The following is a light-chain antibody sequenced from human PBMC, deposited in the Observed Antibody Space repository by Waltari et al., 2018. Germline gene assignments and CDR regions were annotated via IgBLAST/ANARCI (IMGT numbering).Light chain of an antibody. Sequence: DIVMTQSPDSLAVSLGERATINCQSSQSVLYSSYNNHYLAWYQQKPGQPPKLLIYWASTRESGVPDRFSGSGSGTDFTLTISSLQAEDVAVYYCQQYYSTLWTFGQGTKVEIK. J-gene: IGKJ1*01. CDR3: QQYYSTLWT. V-gene: IGKV4-1*01. CDR2: WAS. CDR1: QSVLYSSYNNHY.